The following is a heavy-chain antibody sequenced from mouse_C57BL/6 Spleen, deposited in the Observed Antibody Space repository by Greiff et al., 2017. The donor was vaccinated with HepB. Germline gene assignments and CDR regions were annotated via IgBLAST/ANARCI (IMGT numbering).Heavy chain of an antibody. CDR3: ANGTNSFFDY. Sequence: VQRVESGAELVKPGASVKMSCKASGYTFTSYWITWVKQRPGQGLEWIGDIYPGSGSTNYNEKFKSKATLTVDTSSSTAYMQLSSLTSEDSAVYYCANGTNSFFDYWGQGTTLTVSS. D-gene: IGHD1-1*01. V-gene: IGHV1-55*01. CDR2: IYPGSGST. CDR1: GYTFTSYW. J-gene: IGHJ2*01.